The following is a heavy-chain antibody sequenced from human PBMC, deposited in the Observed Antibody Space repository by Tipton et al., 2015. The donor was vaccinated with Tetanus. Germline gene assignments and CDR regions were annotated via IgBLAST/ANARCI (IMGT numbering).Heavy chain of an antibody. Sequence: QSGPEVKKPGSSVKVSCKTSGGTLSSYAITWVRQAPGQGLEWMGGIIPMFGSANYAQKFQDRVTITADTSTSTVYMELSSLKSDDTATYYCARGRSKYDFWSGYYMDHWGQGTPVPVSS. V-gene: IGHV1-69*06. CDR2: IIPMFGSA. CDR1: GGTLSSYA. J-gene: IGHJ4*02. CDR3: ARGRSKYDFWSGYYMDH. D-gene: IGHD3-3*01.